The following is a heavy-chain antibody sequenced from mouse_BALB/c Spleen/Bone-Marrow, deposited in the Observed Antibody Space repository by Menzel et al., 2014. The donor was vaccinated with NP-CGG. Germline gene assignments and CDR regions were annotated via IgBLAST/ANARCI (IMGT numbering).Heavy chain of an antibody. Sequence: QVQLKQSGAELAKPGASVKMSCKVSDYTFTSYWIHWVKQRPGQGLEWIGYIDPRTANTEYSQKFKYKATLTADKSSSTAYMQLSSLTSEDSAVYYCARYWDAYWGQGTLVTVSA. D-gene: IGHD4-1*01. J-gene: IGHJ3*01. V-gene: IGHV1-7*01. CDR3: ARYWDAY. CDR2: IDPRTANT. CDR1: DYTFTSYW.